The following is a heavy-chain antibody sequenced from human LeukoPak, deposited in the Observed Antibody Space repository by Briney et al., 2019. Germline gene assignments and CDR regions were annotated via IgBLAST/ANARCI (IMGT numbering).Heavy chain of an antibody. D-gene: IGHD4-17*01. V-gene: IGHV3-21*04. J-gene: IGHJ6*04. CDR3: AKDAGDYSYYYYGMDV. Sequence: GASLRLSCAASGFTFSSYAMSWVRQVPGKGLEWVSSMSGDGTYIYYADSVQGRFTISRDNAKNSLYLQMNSLRAEDTAVYYCAKDAGDYSYYYYGMDVWGKGTTVTVSS. CDR1: GFTFSSYA. CDR2: MSGDGTYI.